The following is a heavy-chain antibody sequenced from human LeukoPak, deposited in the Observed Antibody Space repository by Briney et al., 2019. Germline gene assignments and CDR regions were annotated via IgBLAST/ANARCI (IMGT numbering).Heavy chain of an antibody. CDR3: AREFSGTGFDY. J-gene: IGHJ4*02. CDR1: GYTFTSYY. CDR2: INPSGGST. Sequence: ASVKVSCKASGYTFTSYYMRWVRQAPGQGLEWMGIINPSGGSTSYAQKFQGRVTMTRDTSTSTVYMELSSLRSEDTAVYYCAREFSGTGFDYWGQGTLVTVSS. D-gene: IGHD1-26*01. V-gene: IGHV1-46*01.